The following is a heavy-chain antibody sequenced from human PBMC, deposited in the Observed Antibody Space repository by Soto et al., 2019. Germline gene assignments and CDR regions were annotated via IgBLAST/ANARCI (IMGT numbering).Heavy chain of an antibody. Sequence: PGGSLRLSCAASGFTFSSYDINWVRQAPGKGLEWVSAIGIYANTHYADSVKGRFTISRDNSRDTLFLQMNSLRADDAAVYYCARRARTATTNWGAFDVWGQGTMVTVSS. V-gene: IGHV3-23*01. CDR1: GFTFSSYD. CDR3: ARRARTATTNWGAFDV. J-gene: IGHJ3*01. D-gene: IGHD1-7*01. CDR2: IGIYANT.